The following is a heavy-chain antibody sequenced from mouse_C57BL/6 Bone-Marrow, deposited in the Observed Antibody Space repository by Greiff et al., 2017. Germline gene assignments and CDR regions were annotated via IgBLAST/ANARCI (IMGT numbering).Heavy chain of an antibody. V-gene: IGHV1-69*01. Sequence: QVQLQQPGAELVMPGASVKLSCKASGYTFTSYWMHWVKQRPGQGLEWIGEIDPSDSYTNYNQKFKGKSTLTVDKSSSTAYMQLSSLTSEDSAVYYCAREYDSGYAMDYWGQGTSVTVSS. D-gene: IGHD2-10*02. J-gene: IGHJ4*01. CDR3: AREYDSGYAMDY. CDR2: IDPSDSYT. CDR1: GYTFTSYW.